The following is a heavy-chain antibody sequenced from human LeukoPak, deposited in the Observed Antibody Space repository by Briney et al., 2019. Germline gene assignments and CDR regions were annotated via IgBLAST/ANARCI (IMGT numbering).Heavy chain of an antibody. D-gene: IGHD2-21*02. Sequence: GGSLRLSCAASGFTFSGYAMHWVRQAPGKGLEWVSLIDNGGSFYTDSVKGRFTISRDNSNNMLFLQMNNLRAEDTAVYYCARGWLLDWGQGTLVTVSS. CDR1: GFTFSGYA. CDR3: ARGWLLD. V-gene: IGHV3-53*01. J-gene: IGHJ4*02. CDR2: IDNGGS.